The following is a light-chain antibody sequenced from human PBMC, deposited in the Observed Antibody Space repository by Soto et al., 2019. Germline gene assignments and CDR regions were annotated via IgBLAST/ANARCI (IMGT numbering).Light chain of an antibody. J-gene: IGLJ1*01. Sequence: QSALTQAPSASGSPEQSVTISCAGTSNDVGRFNYVSWYQHHPGKAPKLIIYDVTKRPSGVPDRFSGSKSGNTAYLTVSGLQAEDEADYFCSSFVHGTSYVFGTGTKLTVL. CDR1: SNDVGRFNY. V-gene: IGLV2-8*01. CDR2: DVT. CDR3: SSFVHGTSYV.